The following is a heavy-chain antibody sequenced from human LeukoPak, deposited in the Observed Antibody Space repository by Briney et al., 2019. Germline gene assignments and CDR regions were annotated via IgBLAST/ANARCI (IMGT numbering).Heavy chain of an antibody. CDR1: GFTFSSYA. V-gene: IGHV3-30-3*01. CDR2: ISYDGSNK. D-gene: IGHD4-17*01. Sequence: GGSLRLSCAASGFTFSSYAIHWVRQAPGKGLEWVAVISYDGSNKYYAGSVKGRFTISRDNSKNTLYLQMNSLRAEDTAVYYCARETGGAIGSTDFDYWGQGTLVTVSS. J-gene: IGHJ4*02. CDR3: ARETGGAIGSTDFDY.